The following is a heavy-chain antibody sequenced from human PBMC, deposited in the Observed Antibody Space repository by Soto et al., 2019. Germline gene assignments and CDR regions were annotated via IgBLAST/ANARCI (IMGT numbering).Heavy chain of an antibody. CDR3: ARDRSGWYDF. D-gene: IGHD6-19*01. V-gene: IGHV4-31*03. J-gene: IGHJ4*02. Sequence: PSETLSLTCTVSGGSISSGGYYWSWIRQHPGKGLEWIGYIYYSWSTYYNPSLKRRVTISVDTSKNQFSLKLSLRSDDSAVFYCARDRSGWYDFWGQGTLVTVSS. CDR1: GGSISSGGYY. CDR2: IYYSWST.